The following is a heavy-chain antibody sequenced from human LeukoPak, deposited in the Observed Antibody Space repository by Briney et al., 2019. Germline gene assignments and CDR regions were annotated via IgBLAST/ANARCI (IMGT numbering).Heavy chain of an antibody. CDR2: IWFDGSNR. J-gene: IGHJ4*02. D-gene: IGHD2-15*01. V-gene: IGHV3-33*01. Sequence: HPGGSLRLSCEASGFTFRNYGMHWVRQAPGKGLDWVGVIWFDGSNRYYADSVKGRFTISRDNSKNTLYLQVSSVRAEDTAVYYCARDTSGYYDYWGQGALVTVSS. CDR3: ARDTSGYYDY. CDR1: GFTFRNYG.